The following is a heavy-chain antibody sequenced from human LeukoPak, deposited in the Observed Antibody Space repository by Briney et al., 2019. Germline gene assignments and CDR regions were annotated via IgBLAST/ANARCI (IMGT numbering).Heavy chain of an antibody. Sequence: GGSLRLSCAASGFTFSSYTMNWVRQAPGKGLEWVSYISSSSSTIYYADSVKGRFTISRDNAKKSLYLQMNSLRAEDTAVYFCARGGGLDVWGQGATVTVSS. CDR1: GFTFSSYT. V-gene: IGHV3-48*01. CDR3: ARGGGLDV. D-gene: IGHD3-16*01. J-gene: IGHJ6*02. CDR2: ISSSSSTI.